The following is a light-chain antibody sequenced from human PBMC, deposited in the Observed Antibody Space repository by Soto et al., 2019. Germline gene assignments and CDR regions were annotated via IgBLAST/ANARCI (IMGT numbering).Light chain of an antibody. V-gene: IGKV1-5*01. J-gene: IGKJ1*01. CDR3: QQYTSYSRA. Sequence: DIQMTQSPSTLSASVGDRATISCRASQSISHFLAWYQQKPGKAPTILIYDASNLGSGVPPRFSGSGSGTDFTLTISGLQPDDFTTYYCQQYTSYSRAFGQGTKVDIK. CDR1: QSISHF. CDR2: DAS.